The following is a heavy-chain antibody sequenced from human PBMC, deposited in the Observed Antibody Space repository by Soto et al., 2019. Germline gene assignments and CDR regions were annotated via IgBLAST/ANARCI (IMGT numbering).Heavy chain of an antibody. CDR3: AKEWGYRGYSYGGFDY. CDR1: GFTFSSYG. Sequence: GGSLRLSCAASGFTFSSYGMHWVRQAPGKGLEWVAVISYDGSNKYYADSWKGRFTISRDNSKNQLYLQMNSLRAEDTAVYYCAKEWGYRGYSYGGFDYWGQGTLVTVSS. D-gene: IGHD5-18*01. CDR2: ISYDGSNK. J-gene: IGHJ4*02. V-gene: IGHV3-30*18.